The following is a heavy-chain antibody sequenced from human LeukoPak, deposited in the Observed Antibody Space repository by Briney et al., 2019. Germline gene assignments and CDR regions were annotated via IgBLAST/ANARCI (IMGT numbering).Heavy chain of an antibody. CDR3: ARQGENWFDP. CDR1: GGSITSSTYY. D-gene: IGHD3-10*01. CDR2: IYYSGST. V-gene: IGHV4-61*05. Sequence: SETLSLTCTVSGGSITSSTYYWGWIRQPPGKGLEWIGYIYYSGSTNYNPSLKSRVTISVDTSKNQFSLKLSSVTAADTAVYYCARQGENWFDPWGQGTLVTVSS. J-gene: IGHJ5*02.